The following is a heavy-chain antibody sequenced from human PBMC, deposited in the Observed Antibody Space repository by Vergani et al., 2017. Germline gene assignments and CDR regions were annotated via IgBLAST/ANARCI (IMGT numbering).Heavy chain of an antibody. V-gene: IGHV4-59*01. J-gene: IGHJ5*02. CDR3: ARDHAYRYGSDPGNWFDP. Sequence: QVQLQESGPGLVKPSETLSLTCTVSGGSISSYYWSWIRQPPGKGLEWIGYIYYSGSTNYNPSLKSRVTISVDTSKNQFSLKLSSVTAADTAVYYCARDHAYRYGSDPGNWFDPWGQGTLVTVSS. CDR2: IYYSGST. D-gene: IGHD5-18*01. CDR1: GGSISSYY.